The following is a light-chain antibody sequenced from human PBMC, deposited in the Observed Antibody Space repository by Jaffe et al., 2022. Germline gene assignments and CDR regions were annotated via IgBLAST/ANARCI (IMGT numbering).Light chain of an antibody. CDR1: NNDVGRYNY. Sequence: QSALTQPPSASGSPGQSVTISCTGTNNDVGRYNYVSWYQQYPGKAPKLIIYDVNKRSSGVPDRFSGSKFGNTASLTVSGLQAEDEADYYCISRSDGYIFGSGTTVTVL. J-gene: IGLJ1*01. V-gene: IGLV2-8*01. CDR2: DVN. CDR3: ISRSDGYI.